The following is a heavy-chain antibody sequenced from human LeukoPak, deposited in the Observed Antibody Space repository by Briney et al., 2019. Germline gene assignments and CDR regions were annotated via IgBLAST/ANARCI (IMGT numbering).Heavy chain of an antibody. Sequence: ASVKVSCKASGYTFTSYGISWVRQAPGQGLEWMGWISAYNGNTNYAQKLQGRVTMTTDTSTSTAYMELRSLRSDDTAVYYCARDPPFLGPQLLWFGAPDAFDIWGQGTMATVSS. CDR3: ARDPPFLGPQLLWFGAPDAFDI. D-gene: IGHD3-10*01. CDR1: GYTFTSYG. CDR2: ISAYNGNT. J-gene: IGHJ3*02. V-gene: IGHV1-18*01.